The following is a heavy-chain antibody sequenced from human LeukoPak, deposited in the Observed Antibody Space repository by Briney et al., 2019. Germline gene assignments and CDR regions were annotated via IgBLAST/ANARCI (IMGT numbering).Heavy chain of an antibody. V-gene: IGHV3-23*01. J-gene: IGHJ4*02. CDR2: ISGSGGST. Sequence: PGGSLRLSCAASGFTFSSYAMSWARQAPGKGLEWVSAISGSGGSTYYADSVKGRFTISRDNAKNSLYLQMNSLRAEDTAVYYCARVAEGADNYFDYWGQGTLVTVSS. CDR1: GFTFSSYA. D-gene: IGHD1-26*01. CDR3: ARVAEGADNYFDY.